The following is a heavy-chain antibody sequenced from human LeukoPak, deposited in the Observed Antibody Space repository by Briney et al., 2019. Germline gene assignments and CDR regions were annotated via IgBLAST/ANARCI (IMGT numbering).Heavy chain of an antibody. V-gene: IGHV3-74*03. D-gene: IGHD1-26*01. CDR3: AKPPEVGATVGYFDY. J-gene: IGHJ4*02. Sequence: GGSLRLSCAASGFTFSSYWMHWVRQAPGKGLVWVPGTNTDGSSTMYADSVKGRFTISRDNSKNTLFLQMNSLRAEDTAVYYCAKPPEVGATVGYFDYWGQGTLVTVSS. CDR2: TNTDGSST. CDR1: GFTFSSYW.